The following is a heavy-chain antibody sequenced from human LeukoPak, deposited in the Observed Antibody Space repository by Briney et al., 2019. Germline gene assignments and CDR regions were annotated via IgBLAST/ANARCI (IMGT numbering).Heavy chain of an antibody. CDR3: VREARGYHYTYFDY. CDR1: GFTLGGHD. CDR2: VSAGHHA. J-gene: IGHJ4*02. Sequence: GGSLRLSCTASGFTLGGHDMHWVRQTTGDGLEGVAAVSAGHHAFYAGSVKGRFTVSREDAKNSLYLQMNSLRAGDTAVYYCVREARGYHYTYFDYWGQGSLVTVSS. D-gene: IGHD5-18*01. V-gene: IGHV3-13*01.